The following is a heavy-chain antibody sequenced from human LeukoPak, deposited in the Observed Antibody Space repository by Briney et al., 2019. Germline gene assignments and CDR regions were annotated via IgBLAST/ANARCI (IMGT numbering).Heavy chain of an antibody. Sequence: GASVKVSCKASGGTFSSYAISWVRQAPGQGLEWMGGIIPIFGTANYAQKFQGRVTITADESTSTAYMELSSLRSEDTAVYYCARDQFPYSSGWYWRFDYWGQGTLVTVSS. J-gene: IGHJ4*02. CDR2: IIPIFGTA. CDR3: ARDQFPYSSGWYWRFDY. D-gene: IGHD6-19*01. CDR1: GGTFSSYA. V-gene: IGHV1-69*13.